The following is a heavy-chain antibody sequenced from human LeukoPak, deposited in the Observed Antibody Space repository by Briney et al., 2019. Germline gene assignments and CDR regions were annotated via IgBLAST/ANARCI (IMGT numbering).Heavy chain of an antibody. CDR1: GFTFRTYA. V-gene: IGHV3-23*01. Sequence: GGSLRLSCAASGFTFRTYAMSWVRQAPGRGLEWVSTISGNGDSTYYADSVKGRFTISRDNSKDTLYLQVSSLRAEDTAVYYCAKEPRCSSTSCYIRFWFDPWGQGTLITVSS. J-gene: IGHJ5*02. CDR2: ISGNGDST. CDR3: AKEPRCSSTSCYIRFWFDP. D-gene: IGHD2-2*01.